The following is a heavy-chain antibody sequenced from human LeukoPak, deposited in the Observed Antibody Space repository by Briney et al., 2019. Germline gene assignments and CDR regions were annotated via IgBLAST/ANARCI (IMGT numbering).Heavy chain of an antibody. CDR3: ARGEMRYCSGGYCYDY. Sequence: GESLKISCKGSGYSFTSYWIGWVRQMTGKGLEWMGIIYPGDSDTRYSPSFQGQVTISADKSISTAYLQWSSLKASDTAMYYCARGEMRYCSGGYCYDYCGQGTLVTVSS. CDR2: IYPGDSDT. D-gene: IGHD2-15*01. CDR1: GYSFTSYW. J-gene: IGHJ4*02. V-gene: IGHV5-51*01.